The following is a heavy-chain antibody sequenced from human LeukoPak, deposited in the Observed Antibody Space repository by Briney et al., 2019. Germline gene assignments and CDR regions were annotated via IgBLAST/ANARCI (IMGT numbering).Heavy chain of an antibody. D-gene: IGHD5-18*01. CDR2: MNPNSGNT. J-gene: IGHJ6*02. V-gene: IGHV1-8*02. CDR1: GYTFTGYY. Sequence: GASVKVSCKASGYTFTGYYMHWVRQAPGQGLEWMGWMNPNSGNTGYAQKFQGRVTMTRNTSISTAYMELSSLRSEDTAVYYCARVRRESLWPNYYYYGMDVWGQGTTVTVSS. CDR3: ARVRRESLWPNYYYYGMDV.